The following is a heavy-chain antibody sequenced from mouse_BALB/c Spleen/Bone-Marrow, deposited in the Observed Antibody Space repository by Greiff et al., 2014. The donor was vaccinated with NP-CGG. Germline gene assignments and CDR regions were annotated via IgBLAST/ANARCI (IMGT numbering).Heavy chain of an antibody. Sequence: EVKLMESGAELVKPGASVELSCTASGFNIKDTYMHWVKQRPEQGLEWIGRIDPANGNTKYDPKFQGKATITADTSSNTAYLQLSSLTSEDTAVYYCANYYYGSSLFAYWGQGTLVTVSA. CDR3: ANYYYGSSLFAY. D-gene: IGHD1-1*01. J-gene: IGHJ3*01. V-gene: IGHV14-3*02. CDR1: GFNIKDTY. CDR2: IDPANGNT.